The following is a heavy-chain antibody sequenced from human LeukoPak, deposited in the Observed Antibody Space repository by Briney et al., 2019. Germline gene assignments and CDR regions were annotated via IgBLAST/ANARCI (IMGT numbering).Heavy chain of an antibody. D-gene: IGHD3-10*01. CDR1: GFTFSDYY. CDR2: IKEGGSEK. J-gene: IGHJ4*02. V-gene: IGHV3-7*01. CDR3: ARDASYHWSGSPSTDPYYYDY. Sequence: GGSLRLSCAASGFTFSDYYMSWVRQAPGKGLEWVASIKEGGSEKYYVDSVKGRFTISRDDAKKSLYLQVNSLRGEDTAVYYCARDASYHWSGSPSTDPYYYDYWGQGTLVTVSS.